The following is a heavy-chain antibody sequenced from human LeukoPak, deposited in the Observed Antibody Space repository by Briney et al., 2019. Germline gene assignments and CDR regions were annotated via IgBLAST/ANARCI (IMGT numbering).Heavy chain of an antibody. Sequence: PSETLSLTCTVSGGSISSNNYYWGWIRQSPGKGLEWIGSIYYIGSTNYNPSLKSRVTISVDTTKNQFSLRLSSVTAADPAVYYCARIRDCSSTSCYTSRGHYMDVWGKGTTVTVSS. D-gene: IGHD2-2*02. CDR3: ARIRDCSSTSCYTSRGHYMDV. J-gene: IGHJ6*03. CDR2: IYYIGST. V-gene: IGHV4-39*01. CDR1: GGSISSNNYY.